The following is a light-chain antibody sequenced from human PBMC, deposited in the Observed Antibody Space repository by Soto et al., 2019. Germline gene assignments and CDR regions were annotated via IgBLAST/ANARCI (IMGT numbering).Light chain of an antibody. CDR3: QQSGSSPGT. V-gene: IGKV3-20*01. J-gene: IGKJ1*01. Sequence: EIVLTQSPGTLSLSPGERATLSCRAIQSVSSSYLARYQQKPGQAPRLLIYGASSRATGIPDRFSGSGSGTDFTLTISRLEPEEFAVYYCQQSGSSPGTFGQGTKV. CDR1: QSVSSSY. CDR2: GAS.